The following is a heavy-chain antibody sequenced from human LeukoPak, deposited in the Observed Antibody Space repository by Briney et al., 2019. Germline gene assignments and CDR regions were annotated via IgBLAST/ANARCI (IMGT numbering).Heavy chain of an antibody. J-gene: IGHJ4*02. Sequence: SETLSLTCTVSGGSISSYYWSWIRQPAGKGLEWVGRIYTSGTTNYNPSLKSRVTMSVETSNNQFSRKVRSVTAADTAVYYWARGPYCGGDCYVDYWGQGNLVTVSS. V-gene: IGHV4-4*07. CDR1: GGSISSYY. CDR2: IYTSGTT. D-gene: IGHD2-21*02. CDR3: ARGPYCGGDCYVDY.